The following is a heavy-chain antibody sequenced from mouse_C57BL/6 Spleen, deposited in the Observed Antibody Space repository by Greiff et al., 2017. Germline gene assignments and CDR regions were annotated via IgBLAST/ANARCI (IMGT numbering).Heavy chain of an antibody. CDR3: AREKTAQALDY. J-gene: IGHJ2*01. V-gene: IGHV1-82*01. D-gene: IGHD3-2*02. CDR1: GYAFSSSW. CDR2: IYPGDGDT. Sequence: VMLVESGPELVKPGASVKISCKASGYAFSSSWMNWVKQRPGKGLEWIGRIYPGDGDTNYNGKFKGKATLTADKSSSTAYMQLSSLTSEDSAVYFCAREKTAQALDYWGQGTTLTVSS.